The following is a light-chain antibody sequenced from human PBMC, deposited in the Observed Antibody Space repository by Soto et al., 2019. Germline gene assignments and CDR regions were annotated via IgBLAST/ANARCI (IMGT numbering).Light chain of an antibody. CDR1: SGDIGSYNR. CDR2: EVT. J-gene: IGLJ1*01. V-gene: IGLV2-14*01. Sequence: QSALTQPASVSGSPGQSITISCTGTSGDIGSYNRVSWYQQHPGKAPKLIIYEVTDRPSGVSNRFSGSKSGNTASLTISGLQAEDEAEYYCRSYTIINTRACVFGTGTKVTVL. CDR3: RSYTIINTRACV.